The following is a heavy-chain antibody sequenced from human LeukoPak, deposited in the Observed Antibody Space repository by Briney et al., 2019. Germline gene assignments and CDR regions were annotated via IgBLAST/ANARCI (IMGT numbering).Heavy chain of an antibody. D-gene: IGHD3-10*01. J-gene: IGHJ4*02. CDR3: ARSDPFGDLDY. CDR1: GGSISSGGYS. Sequence: SETLSLTCTVSGGSISSGGYSWSWIRQHPGKGLEWIGYIYYSGSTYYHPSLKSRVTISVDTSKNQFSLKLSSVTAADTAVYYCARSDPFGDLDYWGQGTLVTVSS. CDR2: IYYSGST. V-gene: IGHV4-31*03.